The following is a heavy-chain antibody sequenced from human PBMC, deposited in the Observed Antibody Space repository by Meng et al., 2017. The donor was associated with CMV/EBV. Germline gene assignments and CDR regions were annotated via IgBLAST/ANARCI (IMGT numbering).Heavy chain of an antibody. CDR1: CGSFSGYY. CDR2: INHSGST. CDR3: ARGTIFGVVWIGYFDY. V-gene: IGHV4-34*01. D-gene: IGHD3-3*02. Sequence: QVQLQQWGAVLLKPSETLSLYCAGYCGSFSGYYWSWIRQPPGKGLEWIGEINHSGSTNYNPSLKSRVTISVDTSKNQFSLKLSSVTAADTAVYYCARGTIFGVVWIGYFDYWGQGTLVTVSS. J-gene: IGHJ4*02.